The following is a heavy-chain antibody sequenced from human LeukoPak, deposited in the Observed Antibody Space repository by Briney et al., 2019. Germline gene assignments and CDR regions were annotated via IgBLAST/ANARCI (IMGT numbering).Heavy chain of an antibody. D-gene: IGHD5-18*01. CDR1: GGTFSIYA. V-gene: IGHV1-69*13. Sequence: SVKVSCKASGGTFSIYAISWVRQAPGQGLEWMGGIIPIFGTANYAQKFQGRVTITADESTSTAFMELSSLRSEDTAVYYCATAHAVPYSYGYYYWGQGTLVTVSS. CDR3: ATAHAVPYSYGYYY. CDR2: IIPIFGTA. J-gene: IGHJ4*02.